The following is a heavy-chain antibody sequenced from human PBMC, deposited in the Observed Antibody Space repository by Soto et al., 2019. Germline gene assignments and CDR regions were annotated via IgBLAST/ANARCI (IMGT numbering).Heavy chain of an antibody. V-gene: IGHV3-53*02. CDR2: IFGADET. Sequence: EVQLVETGGDLIQPGGSLRLSCAASGFSVTASNMNWVRQAPWKGLEWVSVIFGADETYYADSVRGRFTISRDNSKNTGYLQMDSLRTEDTALYYCARGGFDWGQGTLVTVSS. CDR1: GFSVTASN. D-gene: IGHD3-16*01. J-gene: IGHJ4*02. CDR3: ARGGFD.